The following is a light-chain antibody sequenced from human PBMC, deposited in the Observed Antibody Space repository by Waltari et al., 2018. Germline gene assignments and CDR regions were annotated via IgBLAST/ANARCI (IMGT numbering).Light chain of an antibody. Sequence: ETVMTQSPVTLSVSPGERATVSCRASQSVSRNLAWYQQKPGLAPRLLIYDASTRATGIPARFSGSGSGTEFTLTISSLQSEDFAVYYCQQYNNWPPYSFGQGTKLEI. CDR1: QSVSRN. V-gene: IGKV3-15*01. CDR2: DAS. CDR3: QQYNNWPPYS. J-gene: IGKJ2*01.